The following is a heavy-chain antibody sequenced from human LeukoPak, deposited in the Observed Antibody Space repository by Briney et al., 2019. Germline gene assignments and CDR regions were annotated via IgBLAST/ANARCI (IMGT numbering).Heavy chain of an antibody. CDR1: GYTFTSYY. CDR2: IYPSGGST. CDR3: ARSFDYDSSGYLSFDY. J-gene: IGHJ4*02. Sequence: ASVKVSCKASGYTFTSYYMHWVRQAPGQGPEWMGMIYPSGGSTSYAQKFQGRVTMTRDTSTSTVYMELSSLTSEDTAVYSCARSFDYDSSGYLSFDYWGQGTLVTVSS. V-gene: IGHV1-46*01. D-gene: IGHD3-22*01.